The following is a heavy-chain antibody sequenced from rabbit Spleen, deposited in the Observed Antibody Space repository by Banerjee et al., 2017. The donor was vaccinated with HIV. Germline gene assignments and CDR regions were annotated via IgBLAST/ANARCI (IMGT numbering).Heavy chain of an antibody. CDR3: ASDIHGYGAFDL. V-gene: IGHV1S45*01. CDR1: GFSFSTSFW. D-gene: IGHD6-1*01. Sequence: EESGGGLVKPEGSLTLTCTASGFSFSTSFWICWVRQAPGKGLEWIACIHMSVSDTIAYASWAKGRFTISKSSSTTVTLQMTSLTAADTATYFCASDIHGYGAFDLWGPGTLVTVS. J-gene: IGHJ4*01. CDR2: IHMSVSDTI.